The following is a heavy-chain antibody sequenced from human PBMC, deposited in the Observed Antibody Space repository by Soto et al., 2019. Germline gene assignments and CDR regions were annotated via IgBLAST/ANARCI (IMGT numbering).Heavy chain of an antibody. CDR3: ARDCGELRYLGIDC. J-gene: IGHJ4*02. Sequence: GASVKVSCKASGRTFSSYAISWVRQAPGQGLEWMGGIIPIFGTANYAQKFQGRVTITADESTSTAYMELSSLRSEDEAVYFCARDCGELRYLGIDCGDQGTMV. V-gene: IGHV1-69*13. CDR2: IIPIFGTA. D-gene: IGHD6-13*01. CDR1: GRTFSSYA.